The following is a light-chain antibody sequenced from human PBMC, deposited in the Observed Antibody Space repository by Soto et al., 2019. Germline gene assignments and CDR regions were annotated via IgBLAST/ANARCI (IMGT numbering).Light chain of an antibody. CDR3: QQYDDWPPSFT. V-gene: IGKV3-15*01. Sequence: EIVMTQSPDTLSLSPGETATLSCRASQTVSLSLAWFQHKPGQSPRLLIYHASSRATGVPGRFSGSGSGTAITLTISSLQPEDFAVYYCQQYDDWPPSFTFGQGTKLEI. CDR1: QTVSLS. CDR2: HAS. J-gene: IGKJ2*01.